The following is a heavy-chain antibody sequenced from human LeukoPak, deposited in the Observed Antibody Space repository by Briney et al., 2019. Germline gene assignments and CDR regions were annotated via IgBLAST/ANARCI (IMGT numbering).Heavy chain of an antibody. CDR3: ARARGDYYDSSGYYSAFDY. CDR2: INHSGSA. J-gene: IGHJ4*02. CDR1: GGPFSGYY. V-gene: IGHV4-34*01. Sequence: SETLSLTCAVYGGPFSGYYWSWIRQPPAKGLEWIGEINHSGSANYNPSLKSRVTISVDMSKNQFSLKLSSVTAADTAVYYCARARGDYYDSSGYYSAFDYWGQGTLVTVSS. D-gene: IGHD3-22*01.